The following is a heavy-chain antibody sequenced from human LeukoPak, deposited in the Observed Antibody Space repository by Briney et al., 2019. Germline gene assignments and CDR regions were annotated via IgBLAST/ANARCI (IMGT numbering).Heavy chain of an antibody. CDR2: MTATSNTF. D-gene: IGHD5-12*01. V-gene: IGHV3-48*04. CDR1: GFTFPSYS. J-gene: IGHJ1*01. CDR3: ARSLSGYDPLSAF. Sequence: GGSLRLSCEVSGFTFPSYSMTWVRQVPGKGLEWIAYMTATSNTFYYADSVKGRFTISRDNARNSLFLQMNSLTVEDTAFYYCARSLSGYDPLSAFWGQGTLVTVSS.